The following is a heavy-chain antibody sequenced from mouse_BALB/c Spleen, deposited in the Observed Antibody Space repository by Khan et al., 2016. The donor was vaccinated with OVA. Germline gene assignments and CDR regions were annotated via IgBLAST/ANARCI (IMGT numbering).Heavy chain of an antibody. Sequence: QVQLKESGPGLVAPSQSLSITCTVSEFSLSRYNIHWVRQPPGKGLEWLGMIWGGGGTDYNSTLKSRMSISKDNSKSQVFLKMNSLQTDDTAMYYCAGAYYRYDGYYAMDYWGQGTTVTVSS. J-gene: IGHJ4*01. CDR1: EFSLSRYN. V-gene: IGHV2-6-4*01. D-gene: IGHD2-14*01. CDR2: IWGGGGT. CDR3: AGAYYRYDGYYAMDY.